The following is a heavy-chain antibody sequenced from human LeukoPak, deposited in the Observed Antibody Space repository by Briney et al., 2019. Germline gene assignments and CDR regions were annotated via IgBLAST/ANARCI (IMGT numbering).Heavy chain of an antibody. V-gene: IGHV1-69*05. CDR2: IIPIFGTA. Sequence: GASVKVSCKASGGTFSSYAISWVRQAPGQGLERMGRIIPIFGTANYAQKFQGRVTITTDESTSTAYMELSSLRSEDTAVYYCARDNYYGSGSYDYWGQGTLVTVSS. J-gene: IGHJ4*02. CDR3: ARDNYYGSGSYDY. CDR1: GGTFSSYA. D-gene: IGHD3-10*01.